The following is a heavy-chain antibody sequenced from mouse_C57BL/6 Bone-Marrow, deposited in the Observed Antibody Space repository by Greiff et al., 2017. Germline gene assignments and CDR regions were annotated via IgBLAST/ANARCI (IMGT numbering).Heavy chain of an antibody. CDR1: GFTFTDYY. CDR2: IRNKANGYTT. Sequence: EVHLLESGGGLVQPGGSLSLSCAASGFTFTDYYMSWVRQPPGKALEWLGFIRNKANGYTTEYSASVKGRFTISRDNSTSILHLRMKALGAYDSATYYCARGVYFDYWGQGTTLTVSS. CDR3: ARGVYFDY. V-gene: IGHV7-3*01. J-gene: IGHJ2*01.